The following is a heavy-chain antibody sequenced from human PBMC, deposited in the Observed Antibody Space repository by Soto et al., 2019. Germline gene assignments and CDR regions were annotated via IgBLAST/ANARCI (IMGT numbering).Heavy chain of an antibody. J-gene: IGHJ4*02. CDR3: ARDPWAPDY. CDR2: ISSNGGST. D-gene: IGHD3-16*01. CDR1: GFTFSSYA. Sequence: GGSLRLSCAASGFTFSSYAMHWVRQAPGKGLEYVSAISSNGGSTYYANSVKGRFTISRDNSKNTVNLQMNSLRAEDTAVYYCARDPWAPDYWGQGTLVTVSS. V-gene: IGHV3-64*01.